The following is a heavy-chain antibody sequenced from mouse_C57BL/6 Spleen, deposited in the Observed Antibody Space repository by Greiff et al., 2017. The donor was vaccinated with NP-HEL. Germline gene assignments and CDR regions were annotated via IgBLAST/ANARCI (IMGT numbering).Heavy chain of an antibody. J-gene: IGHJ1*03. V-gene: IGHV1-81*01. CDR2: IYPRSGNT. Sequence: VQLQQSGAELARPGASVKLSCKASGYTFTSYGISWVKQRPGQGLEWIGEIYPRSGNTYYNEKFKGKATLTADKSSSTAYMELRSLTSEDSAVYFCARKQDYYGSSYWYFDVWGTGTTVTVSS. D-gene: IGHD1-1*01. CDR1: GYTFTSYG. CDR3: ARKQDYYGSSYWYFDV.